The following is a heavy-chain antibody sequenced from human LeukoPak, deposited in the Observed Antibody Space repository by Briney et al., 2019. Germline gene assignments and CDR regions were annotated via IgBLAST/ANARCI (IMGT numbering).Heavy chain of an antibody. J-gene: IGHJ4*02. CDR1: GGTFSSYA. V-gene: IGHV1-69*05. Sequence: AASVKLSCKASGGTFSSYAISWVRQAPGQGLEWMGGIIPIFGTANYAQKFQGRVTITTDESTSTAYMELSSLRSEDTAVYYCARDTTGYYDFWSGYLGFYYFDYWGQGTLVTVSS. CDR2: IIPIFGTA. D-gene: IGHD3-3*01. CDR3: ARDTTGYYDFWSGYLGFYYFDY.